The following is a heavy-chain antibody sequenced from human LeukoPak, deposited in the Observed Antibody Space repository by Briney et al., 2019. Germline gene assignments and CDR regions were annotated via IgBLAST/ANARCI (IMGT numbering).Heavy chain of an antibody. CDR2: ISGRGGST. CDR1: GITLSNYG. CDR3: AKRGVVIRVILVGFHKEAYYFDS. V-gene: IGHV3-23*01. Sequence: GGSLRLSCAVSGITLSNYGMSWVRQAPGKGREWVAGISGRGGSTNYADSVKGRFTISRDNSKNTLYLQMNSLRAEDTAVYFCAKRGVVIRVILVGFHKEAYYFDSWGQGALVTVSS. J-gene: IGHJ4*02. D-gene: IGHD3-22*01.